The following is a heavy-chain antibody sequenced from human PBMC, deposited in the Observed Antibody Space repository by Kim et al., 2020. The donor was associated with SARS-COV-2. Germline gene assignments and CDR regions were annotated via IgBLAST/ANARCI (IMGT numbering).Heavy chain of an antibody. D-gene: IGHD3-9*01. V-gene: IGHV5-51*01. CDR1: GYSFTSYW. Sequence: GESLKISCKGSGYSFTSYWIGWVRQMPGKGLEWMGIIYPGDSDTRYSPSFQGQVTISADKSISTAYLQWSSLKASDTAMYYCACPYYDILTGYSPVTYWGQGTLVTVSS. CDR2: IYPGDSDT. J-gene: IGHJ4*02. CDR3: ACPYYDILTGYSPVTY.